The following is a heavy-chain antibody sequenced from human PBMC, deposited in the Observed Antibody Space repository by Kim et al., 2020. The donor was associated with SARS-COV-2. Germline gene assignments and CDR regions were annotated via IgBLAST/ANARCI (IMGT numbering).Heavy chain of an antibody. D-gene: IGHD5-18*01. CDR1: GGSFSGYY. J-gene: IGHJ4*02. CDR2: INHSGST. Sequence: SETLSLTCAVYGGSFSGYYWSWIRQPPGKGLEWIGEINHSGSTNYNPSLKSRVTISVDTSKNQFSLKLSSVTAADTAVYYCAGVKRGYSYGTPTDYWGQG. CDR3: AGVKRGYSYGTPTDY. V-gene: IGHV4-34*01.